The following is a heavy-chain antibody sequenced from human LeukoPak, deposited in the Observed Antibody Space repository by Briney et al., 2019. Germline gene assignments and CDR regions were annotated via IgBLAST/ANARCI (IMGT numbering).Heavy chain of an antibody. Sequence: ASVKVSCKGSGYTFTSYDINWVRQATGQGLEWMGWMNPNSGNTGYAQKFQGRVTMTRNTSISTAYMELSSLRSEDTAVYYCASGPYGDPSPYYWGQGTLVTVSS. CDR1: GYTFTSYD. V-gene: IGHV1-8*01. CDR2: MNPNSGNT. D-gene: IGHD4-17*01. J-gene: IGHJ4*02. CDR3: ASGPYGDPSPYY.